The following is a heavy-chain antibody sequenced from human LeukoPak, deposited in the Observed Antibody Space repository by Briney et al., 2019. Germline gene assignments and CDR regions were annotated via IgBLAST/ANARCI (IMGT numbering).Heavy chain of an antibody. CDR1: GFTFTIYA. J-gene: IGHJ4*02. D-gene: IGHD6-13*01. CDR3: AKNRGAGAEGPYYFGY. Sequence: GGSLRLSCAASGFTFTIYAMSWVRQAPGKGLEWVSSISGSGASTYYADSVKGRFTISRDNSRNTLFLRMNSLGAEDTAVYYFAKNRGAGAEGPYYFGYWGQGTLVTVSS. CDR2: ISGSGAST. V-gene: IGHV3-23*01.